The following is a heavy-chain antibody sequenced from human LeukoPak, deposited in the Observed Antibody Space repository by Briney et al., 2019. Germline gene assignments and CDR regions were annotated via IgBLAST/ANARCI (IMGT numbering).Heavy chain of an antibody. CDR1: GGSISSGGYY. Sequence: SETLSLTCTVSGGSISSGGYYWSWIRQHPGKGLEWIGYIYYSGSTYYNPSLKSRVTISVDTSKNQFSLKLSSVTAADTAVYYCARRLRGSGSPHGTGWFDPWGQGTLVTVSS. V-gene: IGHV4-31*03. D-gene: IGHD3-10*01. CDR3: ARRLRGSGSPHGTGWFDP. J-gene: IGHJ5*02. CDR2: IYYSGST.